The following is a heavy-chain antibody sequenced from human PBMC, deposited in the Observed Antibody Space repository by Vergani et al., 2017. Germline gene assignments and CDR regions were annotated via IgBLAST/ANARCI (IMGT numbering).Heavy chain of an antibody. J-gene: IGHJ6*03. CDR3: ARGANWNYFGSGYYMDV. CDR2: ITSSGSYG. D-gene: IGHD1-7*01. CDR1: AFTFSSYG. Sequence: EVQLVESGGGLVKPGGSLRLSCAASAFTFSSYGMNWVRQAPGKGLEWVSSITSSGSYGYYADSVKGRFTISRDNAKNSLYLQMNSLRAEDTAVYYCARGANWNYFGSGYYMDVWGKGP. V-gene: IGHV3-21*01.